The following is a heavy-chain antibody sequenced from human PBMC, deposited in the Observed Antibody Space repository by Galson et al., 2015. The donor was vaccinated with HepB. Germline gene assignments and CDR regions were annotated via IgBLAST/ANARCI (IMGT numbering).Heavy chain of an antibody. Sequence: SLRLSCAASGFTFSSYVMSWVRQAPGKGLEWVSTISGSGGSTSYADSVKGRFTISRDNSKNTLYLQMNSLRAEDTAIYYCAKDLQRSSGWFSVEYWGQGALVTVSS. CDR1: GFTFSSYV. CDR3: AKDLQRSSGWFSVEY. CDR2: ISGSGGST. J-gene: IGHJ4*02. V-gene: IGHV3-23*01. D-gene: IGHD6-19*01.